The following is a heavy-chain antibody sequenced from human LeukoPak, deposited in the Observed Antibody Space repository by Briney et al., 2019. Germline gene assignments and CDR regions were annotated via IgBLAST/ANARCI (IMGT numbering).Heavy chain of an antibody. CDR2: IWYDGSNK. D-gene: IGHD3-10*01. J-gene: IGHJ4*02. CDR1: GFTFSSYG. V-gene: IGHV3-33*01. Sequence: GRSLRLSCAASGFTFSSYGMHWVRQAPGKGLEWVAVIWYDGSNKYYADSVKGRFTISRDNSRSTLILQMDSLRPEDTGLYYCARDWGGPSLMAYFFDYWGQGTRVSVSS. CDR3: ARDWGGPSLMAYFFDY.